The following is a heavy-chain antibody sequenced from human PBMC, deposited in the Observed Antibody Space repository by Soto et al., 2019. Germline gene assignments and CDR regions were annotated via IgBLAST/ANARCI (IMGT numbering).Heavy chain of an antibody. V-gene: IGHV5-51*01. CDR3: ARKDKSGYFNWFDP. CDR2: IFPSDSDT. CDR1: GYRFTSYW. D-gene: IGHD3-22*01. J-gene: IGHJ5*02. Sequence: GESLKISCRTSGYRFTSYWIAWVRQMPGKGLEWMGIIFPSDSDTRYSPSFQGQVTISADRATSTVFLQWASLKASDTAVYFCARKDKSGYFNWFDPWGQGTLVTVSS.